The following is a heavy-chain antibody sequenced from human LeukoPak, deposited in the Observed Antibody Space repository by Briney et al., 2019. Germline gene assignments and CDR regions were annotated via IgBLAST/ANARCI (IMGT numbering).Heavy chain of an antibody. CDR2: ISSVSRT. V-gene: IGHV3-23*01. Sequence: PGGSLTLSCAASGFTFSPFALSWFRQAPGKGLEWVSAISSVSRTYYAGSVKGRFAISRDNSENTLFLHMNSLRFEDTAIYYCAKEVPGPGWYTVDYWGQGTLVTVSS. D-gene: IGHD6-19*01. CDR3: AKEVPGPGWYTVDY. J-gene: IGHJ4*02. CDR1: GFTFSPFA.